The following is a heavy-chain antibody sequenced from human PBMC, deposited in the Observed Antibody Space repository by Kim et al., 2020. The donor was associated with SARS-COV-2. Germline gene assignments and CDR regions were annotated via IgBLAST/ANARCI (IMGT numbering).Heavy chain of an antibody. CDR1: GFNVTDNF. J-gene: IGHJ6*02. V-gene: IGHV3-66*01. D-gene: IGHD6-19*01. CDR2: THNGGNT. Sequence: GGSLRLSCAASGFNVTDNFIHWVRQAPGKGLEWVSITHNGGNTYYSDSVKGRFSISRDNIKNTVYLQMTSLRAEDTAVYFCAKDRSGWFLYYAMDVWGQGTTVTVSS. CDR3: AKDRSGWFLYYAMDV.